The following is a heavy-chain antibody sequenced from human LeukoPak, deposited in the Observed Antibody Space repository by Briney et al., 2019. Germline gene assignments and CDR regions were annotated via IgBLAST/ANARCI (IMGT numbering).Heavy chain of an antibody. D-gene: IGHD3-9*01. CDR3: AKFPDILTGYSPVDY. Sequence: PGGSLRLSCAAYGFTFSSYAMSWVRQAPGKGLEWVSAISGSGGSTYYADSVKGRFTISRDNSKNTLYLQMNSLRAEDTAVYYCAKFPDILTGYSPVDYWGQGTLVTVSS. V-gene: IGHV3-23*01. J-gene: IGHJ4*02. CDR2: ISGSGGST. CDR1: GFTFSSYA.